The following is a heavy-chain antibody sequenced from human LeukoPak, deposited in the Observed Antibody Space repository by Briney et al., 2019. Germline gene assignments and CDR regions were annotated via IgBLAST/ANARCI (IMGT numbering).Heavy chain of an antibody. V-gene: IGHV4-59*01. CDR3: ARHYGSGMDYFDP. CDR2: IFESQTT. D-gene: IGHD3-10*01. Sequence: SETLSLTCTVSGGSISGYYWSWMRQPPGKGLEWVGYIFESQTTGYNPSLESRVTISQDTSRNQFSLKLSSVTAADTAVYYCARHYGSGMDYFDPWGQGTLVTVSS. CDR1: GGSISGYY. J-gene: IGHJ5*02.